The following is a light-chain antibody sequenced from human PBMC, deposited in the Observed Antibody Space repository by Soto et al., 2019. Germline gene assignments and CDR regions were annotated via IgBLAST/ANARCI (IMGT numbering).Light chain of an antibody. V-gene: IGKV1-39*01. Sequence: DIQMTQSQSSLSASVGDRVSVTCRASQSISTFLNWYQQRPGEAPKLLIYAASSLQSGVPSRFSGSGSGTDFTLTIGSLQPEDFASYYCQQSHTTPLTFVQDTKVEVK. CDR1: QSISTF. J-gene: IGKJ1*01. CDR2: AAS. CDR3: QQSHTTPLT.